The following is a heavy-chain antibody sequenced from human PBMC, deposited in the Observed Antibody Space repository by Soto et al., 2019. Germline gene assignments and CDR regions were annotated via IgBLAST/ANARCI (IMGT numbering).Heavy chain of an antibody. CDR2: IYHSGST. Sequence: QVQLQESGPGLVKPSGPLSLTCAVSGGSISSSNWWRWVRQPPGKGLEWIGGIYHSGSTNYNPSRKSRVTQAVAKSKNQLSLKLSSVTAADTAVDYCAKKPGISAAGTCDYWGQGTLVTVSS. D-gene: IGHD6-13*01. CDR1: GGSISSSNW. V-gene: IGHV4-4*02. J-gene: IGHJ4*02. CDR3: AKKPGISAAGTCDY.